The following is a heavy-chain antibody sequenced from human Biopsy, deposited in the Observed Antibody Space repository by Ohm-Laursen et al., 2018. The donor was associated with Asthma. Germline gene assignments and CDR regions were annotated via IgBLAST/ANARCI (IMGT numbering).Heavy chain of an antibody. CDR3: ARTFHFWSPYHAEHYQL. CDR1: GGSVSSGSYY. Sequence: GTLSLTCTASGGSVSSGSYYWSWIRQPPGKGLAWVSYISYSGSTDYNPSPKSRLTISMDTSKNQFSLKLSSVTAADTAVYYCARTFHFWSPYHAEHYQLWGQGTLVTVSS. CDR2: ISYSGST. D-gene: IGHD3-3*02. J-gene: IGHJ1*01. V-gene: IGHV4-61*01.